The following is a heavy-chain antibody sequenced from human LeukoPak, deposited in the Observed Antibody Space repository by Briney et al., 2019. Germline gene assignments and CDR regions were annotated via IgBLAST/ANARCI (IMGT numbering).Heavy chain of an antibody. CDR3: ANDYYDSSGYYGY. CDR1: GYTFTGYY. Sequence: ASVKVSCKASGYTFTGYYMHWVRQAPGQGLEWMGWINPNSGGTNYAQKFQGRVTMTRDTSISTAYTELSRLRSDDTAVYYCANDYYDSSGYYGYWGQGTLVTVSS. D-gene: IGHD3-22*01. CDR2: INPNSGGT. V-gene: IGHV1-2*02. J-gene: IGHJ4*02.